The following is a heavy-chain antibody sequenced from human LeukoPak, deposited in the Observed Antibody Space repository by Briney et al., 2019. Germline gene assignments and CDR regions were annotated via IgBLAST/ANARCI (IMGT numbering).Heavy chain of an antibody. Sequence: PGGSLRLCCAASGFTFSDYYMSWIRQAPGKGLEWLSYISSSGKTMSYADSVKGRFTISRDNAKNSLYLQLNSLRAEDTAVYFCARSIESSNPPYYYFYMDVWGKGTTVTVSS. V-gene: IGHV3-11*01. D-gene: IGHD6-6*01. CDR2: ISSSGKTM. CDR3: ARSIESSNPPYYYFYMDV. J-gene: IGHJ6*03. CDR1: GFTFSDYY.